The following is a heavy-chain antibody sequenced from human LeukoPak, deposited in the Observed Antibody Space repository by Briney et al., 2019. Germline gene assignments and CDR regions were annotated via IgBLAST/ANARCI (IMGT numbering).Heavy chain of an antibody. CDR2: MNPNSSNT. D-gene: IGHD2-15*01. CDR3: ARVSCSGGSCYFDY. CDR1: GYTFTSYD. J-gene: IGHJ4*02. Sequence: ASVKVSCKASGYTFTSYDINWVRQAPGQGLEWMGWMNPNSSNTGYAQKFQGRVTMTRNTSISTAYMELSSLRSEDTAVYYCARVSCSGGSCYFDYGGQGTLVTVS. V-gene: IGHV1-8*01.